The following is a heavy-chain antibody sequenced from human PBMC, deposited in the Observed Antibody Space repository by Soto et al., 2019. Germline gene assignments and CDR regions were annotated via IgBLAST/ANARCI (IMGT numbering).Heavy chain of an antibody. CDR2: INSDGRST. J-gene: IGHJ4*02. CDR1: GFTFSSYW. V-gene: IGHV3-74*01. D-gene: IGHD6-19*01. Sequence: EVQLVESGGGLVQPGGPLRLSCAASGFTFSSYWMHWVRQAPGKGLVWVSRINSDGRSTTYADSVKGRFTISRDNAKNTLYLQMNSLRAEDTAVYYCARDRLTGPGRAVAGTFLYWGQGTLVTVSS. CDR3: ARDRLTGPGRAVAGTFLY.